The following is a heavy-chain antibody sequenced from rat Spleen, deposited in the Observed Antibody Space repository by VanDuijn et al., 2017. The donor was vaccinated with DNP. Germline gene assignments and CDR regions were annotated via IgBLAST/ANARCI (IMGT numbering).Heavy chain of an antibody. J-gene: IGHJ3*01. V-gene: IGHV5-22*01. CDR1: GFTFRYYY. D-gene: IGHD1-4*01. Sequence: EVQLVESGGGLGQPGRSMKFSCAASGFTFRYYYMAWVRQTPTKGLEWVTYIDYDGGNTYYRDSVKGRFAISRDIAKSTLYLQMNSLRSEDMATYYCARPDFNNQGGFAYWGQGTRVTVSS. CDR2: IDYDGGNT. CDR3: ARPDFNNQGGFAY.